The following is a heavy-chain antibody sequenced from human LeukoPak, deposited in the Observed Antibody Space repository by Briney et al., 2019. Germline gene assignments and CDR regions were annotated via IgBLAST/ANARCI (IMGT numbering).Heavy chain of an antibody. CDR3: ARQAVTGGYYYYYYMDV. D-gene: IGHD2-21*02. CDR2: INHSGST. Sequence: SETLSLTCAVYGGSFSGYYWSWIRQPPGKGLEWIGEINHSGSTNYNPSLKSRVTISVDTSKNQFSLKLSSVTAADAAVYYCARQAVTGGYYYYYYMDVWGKGTTVTVSS. J-gene: IGHJ6*03. CDR1: GGSFSGYY. V-gene: IGHV4-34*01.